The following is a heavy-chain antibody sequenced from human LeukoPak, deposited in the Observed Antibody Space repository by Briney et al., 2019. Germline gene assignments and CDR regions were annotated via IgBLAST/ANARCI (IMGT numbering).Heavy chain of an antibody. V-gene: IGHV3-74*01. Sequence: PGGSLRLSCAASGFTLSGYWMHWVRQAPGKGLVWVSRVNSHGTTTNYADSVKGRFTISRDNAKNTLYLQMNSLRAEDTAVYYCARERGAYYFDYLGQGTLVTVSS. J-gene: IGHJ4*02. CDR2: VNSHGTTT. D-gene: IGHD1-26*01. CDR1: GFTLSGYW. CDR3: ARERGAYYFDY.